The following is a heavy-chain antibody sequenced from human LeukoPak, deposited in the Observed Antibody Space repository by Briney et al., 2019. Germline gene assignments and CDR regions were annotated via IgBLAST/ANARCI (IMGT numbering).Heavy chain of an antibody. Sequence: HPGGSLRLSCAASGFTVSSNYMSWVRQAPGKGLEWVSVIYSGGSTYYADSVKGRFTISRDNSKNTLYLQMNSLRAEDTAVYYCARSYPPYNWFDPWGQGTLVTVSS. CDR1: GFTVSSNY. CDR2: IYSGGST. J-gene: IGHJ5*02. D-gene: IGHD1-26*01. CDR3: ARSYPPYNWFDP. V-gene: IGHV3-53*01.